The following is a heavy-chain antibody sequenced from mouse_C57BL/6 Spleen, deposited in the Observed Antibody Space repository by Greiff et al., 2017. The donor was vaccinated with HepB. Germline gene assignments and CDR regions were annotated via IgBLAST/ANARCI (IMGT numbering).Heavy chain of an antibody. J-gene: IGHJ1*03. D-gene: IGHD1-1*01. Sequence: QVQLQQPGAELVKPGASVKLSCKASGYTFTSYWMHWVKQRPGQGLEWIGMIHPNSGSTNYNEKFKSKATLTVDKSSSTAYMQLSSLTSEDSAVYYCARVGLFDWYFDVWGTGTTVTVSS. CDR1: GYTFTSYW. CDR2: IHPNSGST. V-gene: IGHV1-64*01. CDR3: ARVGLFDWYFDV.